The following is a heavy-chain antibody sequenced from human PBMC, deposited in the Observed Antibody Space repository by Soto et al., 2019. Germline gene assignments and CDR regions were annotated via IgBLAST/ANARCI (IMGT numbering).Heavy chain of an antibody. CDR3: ATAYSSGWYSAFDI. CDR2: ISAYNGNT. V-gene: IGHV1-18*01. J-gene: IGHJ3*02. Sequence: ASVKVSWKASGYTFTSYGISLVRQAPGQGLEWMGWISAYNGNTNYAQKLQGRVTMTTDTSTSTAYMELRSLRSDDTAVYYCATAYSSGWYSAFDIWGQGTMVTVSS. D-gene: IGHD6-19*01. CDR1: GYTFTSYG.